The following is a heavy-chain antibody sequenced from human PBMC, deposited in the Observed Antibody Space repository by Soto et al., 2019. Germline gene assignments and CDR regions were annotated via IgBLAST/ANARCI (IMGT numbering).Heavy chain of an antibody. V-gene: IGHV1-69*13. CDR1: GDTFSGYP. CDR3: ARDGGFGELKY. D-gene: IGHD3-10*01. J-gene: IGHJ4*02. Sequence: SVKVSCKASGDTFSGYPINWVRQAPGEGLEWMGRIIPVFGTTNDAQRFEGRVTFTADESTNTAYMELRGLLSEDTAVYYCARDGGFGELKYWGPGTLVTVSS. CDR2: IIPVFGTT.